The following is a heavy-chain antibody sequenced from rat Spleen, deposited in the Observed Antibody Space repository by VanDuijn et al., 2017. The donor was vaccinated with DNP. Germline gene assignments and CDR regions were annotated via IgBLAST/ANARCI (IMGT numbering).Heavy chain of an antibody. V-gene: IGHV5-27*01. J-gene: IGHJ4*01. CDR1: GFTFFNYD. D-gene: IGHD1-2*01. CDR2: ISPSGDST. Sequence: EVQLVESGGDLVQPGRSLKLSCTASGFTFFNYDMAWVRQAPTKGLEWVASISPSGDSTYCRDSVKGRFTISRDDAKSTLCLQMDSLRSEDTATYYCTTHGSIATISTGAMDVWGQGTSVTVSS. CDR3: TTHGSIATISTGAMDV.